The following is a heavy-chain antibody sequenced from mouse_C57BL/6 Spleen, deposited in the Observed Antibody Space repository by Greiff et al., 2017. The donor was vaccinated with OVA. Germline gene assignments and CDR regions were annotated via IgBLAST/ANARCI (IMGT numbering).Heavy chain of an antibody. CDR3: ARSPPYDYDGAWFAY. Sequence: EVKLMESGGGLVQPGGSLSLSCAASGFTFTDYYMSWVRQPPGKALEWLGFIRNKANGYTTEYSASVKGRFTISRDNSQSILYLQMNALRAEDSATYYCARSPPYDYDGAWFAYWGQGTLVTVSA. V-gene: IGHV7-3*01. CDR2: IRNKANGYTT. CDR1: GFTFTDYY. J-gene: IGHJ3*01. D-gene: IGHD2-4*01.